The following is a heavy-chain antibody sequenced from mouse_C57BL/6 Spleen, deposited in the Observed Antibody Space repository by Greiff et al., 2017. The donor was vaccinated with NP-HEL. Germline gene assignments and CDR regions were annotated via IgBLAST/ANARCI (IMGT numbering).Heavy chain of an antibody. V-gene: IGHV5-17*01. CDR2: ISSGSSTI. Sequence: EVKLVESGGGLVKPGGSLKLSCAASGFTFSDYGMHWVRQAPEKGLEWVAYISSGSSTIYYADTVKGRFTISRDNAKNTLFLQMTSLRSEDTAMYYCARREGLRRTEYYFDYWGQGTTLTVSS. D-gene: IGHD2-2*01. CDR1: GFTFSDYG. CDR3: ARREGLRRTEYYFDY. J-gene: IGHJ2*01.